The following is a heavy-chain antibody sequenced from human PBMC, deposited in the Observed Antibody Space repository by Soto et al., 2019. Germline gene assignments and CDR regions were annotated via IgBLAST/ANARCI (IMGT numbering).Heavy chain of an antibody. CDR3: AKFSYHDSSGYCFYWFDP. CDR2: IYYSGST. J-gene: IGHJ5*02. CDR1: GGSISSGGYY. Sequence: SSETLSLTCTVSGGSISSGGYYWSWIRQHPGKGLEWIGYIYYSGSTYYNPSLKSRVTISVDTSKNQFSLKLSSVNAADTAVYYCAKFSYHDSSGYCFYWFDPWGQGALVPVSS. D-gene: IGHD3-22*01. V-gene: IGHV4-31*03.